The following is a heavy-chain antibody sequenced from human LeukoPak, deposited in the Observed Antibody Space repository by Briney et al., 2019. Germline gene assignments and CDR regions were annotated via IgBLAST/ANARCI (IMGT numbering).Heavy chain of an antibody. J-gene: IGHJ3*02. D-gene: IGHD2-21*02. CDR3: ARLYAVVTAHDAFDI. Sequence: PSETLSPTCAVYGGSFSGYYWSWIRQPPGKGLEWIGEINHSGSTNYNPSLKSRVTISVDTSKNQFSLKLSSVTAADTAVYYCARLYAVVTAHDAFDIWGQGTMVTVSS. CDR1: GGSFSGYY. CDR2: INHSGST. V-gene: IGHV4-34*01.